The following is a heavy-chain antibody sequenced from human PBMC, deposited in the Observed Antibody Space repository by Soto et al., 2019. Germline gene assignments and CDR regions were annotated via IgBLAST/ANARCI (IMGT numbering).Heavy chain of an antibody. J-gene: IGHJ4*02. D-gene: IGHD5-12*01. CDR1: GFIFSSYF. CDR3: ARLEEDSGYVLDY. Sequence: GGSLRLSCAASGFIFSSYFIHWVRQAPGKGLEYVSAISGNGVGTYYANSVKGRFTISRDNSKNTVYLQMGSLRADDMAVYYCARLEEDSGYVLDYWGQGTLVTVSS. CDR2: ISGNGVGT. V-gene: IGHV3-64*01.